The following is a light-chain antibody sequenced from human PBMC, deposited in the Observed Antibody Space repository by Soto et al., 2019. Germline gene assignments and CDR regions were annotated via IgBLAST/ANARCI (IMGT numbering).Light chain of an antibody. V-gene: IGKV3-15*01. CDR2: GAA. Sequence: ERAMTQSPVTLSVSPVERATLSCRASQSVFSSLAWYQQKPGQAPRLLIYGAATRATGIPARFSGSGSGTEFTLTISSLQSEDFAVYYCQQYHNWPAFGQGTKVDIK. CDR1: QSVFSS. CDR3: QQYHNWPA. J-gene: IGKJ1*01.